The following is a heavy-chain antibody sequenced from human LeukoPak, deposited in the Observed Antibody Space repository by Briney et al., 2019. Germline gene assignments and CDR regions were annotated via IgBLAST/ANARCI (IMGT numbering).Heavy chain of an antibody. CDR3: ARDGVGGDNWNTPYFQH. V-gene: IGHV3-30*01. J-gene: IGHJ1*01. CDR2: ISYDGSNK. D-gene: IGHD1/OR15-1a*01. CDR1: GFTFSSYA. Sequence: GGSLRLSCAASGFTFSSYAMHWVRQAPGEGLGWVAVISYDGSNKYYADSVKGRFTISRDNSKNTLYLQMNSLRAEDTAVYYCARDGVGGDNWNTPYFQHWGQGTLVTVSS.